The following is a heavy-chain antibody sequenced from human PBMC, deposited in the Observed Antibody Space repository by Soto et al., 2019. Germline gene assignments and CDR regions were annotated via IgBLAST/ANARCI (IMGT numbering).Heavy chain of an antibody. CDR1: GFTFSDYY. D-gene: IGHD1-26*01. V-gene: IGHV3-11*05. CDR3: VKDLGCSPLWEY. CDR2: ISSTSSYT. Sequence: QVHLVESGGGLVKPGGSLRLSCTASGFTFSDYYMSWIRQAPGKGLEWMSYISSTSSYTNYADSVKGRFTISRDNAKNSLYLQMNSLRDEDTAVYYCVKDLGCSPLWEYWGQGTLVTVSS. J-gene: IGHJ4*02.